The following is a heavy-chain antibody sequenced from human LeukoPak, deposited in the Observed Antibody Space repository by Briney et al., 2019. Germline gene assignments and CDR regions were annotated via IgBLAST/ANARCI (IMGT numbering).Heavy chain of an antibody. J-gene: IGHJ4*02. Sequence: PGGSLRLSCAASGFTFSSYSMNWVRQAPGKGLEWVSYISSSSSAIYYADSVKGRFTISRDNAKNSLYLQMNSLRAEDTAVYYCARLIGGSYSIGFVYWGQGTLVTVSS. D-gene: IGHD1-26*01. CDR3: ARLIGGSYSIGFVY. V-gene: IGHV3-48*01. CDR2: ISSSSSAI. CDR1: GFTFSSYS.